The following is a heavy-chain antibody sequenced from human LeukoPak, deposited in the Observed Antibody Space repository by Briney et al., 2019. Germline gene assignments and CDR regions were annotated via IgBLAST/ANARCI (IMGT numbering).Heavy chain of an antibody. J-gene: IGHJ3*02. CDR3: ARATRITMIVVVITIHDAFDI. CDR2: IYYSGST. CDR1: GGSISSSSYY. D-gene: IGHD3-22*01. V-gene: IGHV4-39*01. Sequence: SETLSLTCTVSGGSISSSSYYWGRTRQPPGKGLEWIGSIYYSGSTYYNPSLKSRVTISVDTSKNQFSLKLSSVTAADTAVYYCARATRITMIVVVITIHDAFDIWGQGTMVTVSS.